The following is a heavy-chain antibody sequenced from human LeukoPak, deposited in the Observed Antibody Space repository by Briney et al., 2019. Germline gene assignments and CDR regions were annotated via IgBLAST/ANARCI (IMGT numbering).Heavy chain of an antibody. J-gene: IGHJ1*01. V-gene: IGHV3-21*01. D-gene: IGHD2-2*01. CDR1: GFTFSSYA. CDR2: ISSSSSYI. Sequence: PGGSLRLSCAASGFTFSSYAMSWVRQAPGKGLEWVSSISSSSSYIYYADSVKGRFTISRDNAKNSLYLQMNSLRAEDTAVYYCARDFGMSIVVVPAVSAEYFQHWGQGTLVTVSS. CDR3: ARDFGMSIVVVPAVSAEYFQH.